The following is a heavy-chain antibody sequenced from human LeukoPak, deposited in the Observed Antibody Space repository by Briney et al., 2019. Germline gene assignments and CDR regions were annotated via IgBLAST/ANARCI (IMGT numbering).Heavy chain of an antibody. CDR2: INPSGGST. V-gene: IGHV1-46*01. Sequence: RRASVKVSCKASGYXFTSYYMHWVRQAPGQGLEWMGIINPSGGSTSYAQKFQGRVTVTRDTSTSTVYMELSSLRSEDTAVYYCARAGGSGSYPYWGQGTLVTVSS. CDR1: GYXFTSYY. J-gene: IGHJ4*02. D-gene: IGHD1-26*01. CDR3: ARAGGSGSYPY.